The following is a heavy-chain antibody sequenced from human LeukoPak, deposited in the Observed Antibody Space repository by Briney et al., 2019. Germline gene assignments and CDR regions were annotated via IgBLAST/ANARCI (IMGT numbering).Heavy chain of an antibody. CDR2: IYYSGST. D-gene: IGHD6-19*01. J-gene: IGHJ4*02. Sequence: PSQTLSLTCTVSGGSISSSSYYWGWIRQPPGKGLEWIGSIYYSGSTYYNPSLKSRVTISVDTSKNQFSLKLSSVTAADTAVYYCARDGEIAVADYWGQGTLVTVSS. CDR3: ARDGEIAVADY. CDR1: GGSISSSSYY. V-gene: IGHV4-39*07.